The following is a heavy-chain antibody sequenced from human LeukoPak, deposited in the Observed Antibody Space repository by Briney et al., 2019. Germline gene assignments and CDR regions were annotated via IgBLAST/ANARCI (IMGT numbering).Heavy chain of an antibody. CDR3: AKDAGEGSGWYYFDY. Sequence: GGSLRLSCAASGFTFSSHAMNWVRQAPGKGLEWVSTASTSGATTYYADSVRGRFTISRDNFKNTVYLQMNSLRAEDTAVYYCAKDAGEGSGWYYFDYWGQGTLVTVSS. CDR1: GFTFSSHA. J-gene: IGHJ4*02. V-gene: IGHV3-23*01. CDR2: ASTSGATT. D-gene: IGHD6-13*01.